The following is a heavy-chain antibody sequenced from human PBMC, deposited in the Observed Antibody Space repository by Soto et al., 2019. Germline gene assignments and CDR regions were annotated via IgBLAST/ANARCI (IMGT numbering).Heavy chain of an antibody. CDR3: ARGADSSSWYGGDWFDP. V-gene: IGHV4-34*01. D-gene: IGHD6-13*01. Sequence: SETLSLTCAVYGGSFSGYYWSWIRQPPGKGLEWIGEINHSGSTNYNPSLKSRVTISVDTSKNQFSLKLSSVTAADTAVYYCARGADSSSWYGGDWFDPWGQGTLVTVSS. CDR1: GGSFSGYY. J-gene: IGHJ5*02. CDR2: INHSGST.